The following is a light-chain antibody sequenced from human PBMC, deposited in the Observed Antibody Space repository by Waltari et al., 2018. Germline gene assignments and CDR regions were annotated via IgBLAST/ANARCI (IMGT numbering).Light chain of an antibody. Sequence: HSALTQPASVSGSPGQSISISCARPTIDIGPYYLVSWYQKYPGKAPKLIIYEVKNRPSDISPRFSASKSGDTASLTISGLQAEDEAEYYCASYVNSFALVFGGGTKVSVL. CDR3: ASYVNSFALV. V-gene: IGLV2-14*01. CDR2: EVK. J-gene: IGLJ2*01. CDR1: TIDIGPYYL.